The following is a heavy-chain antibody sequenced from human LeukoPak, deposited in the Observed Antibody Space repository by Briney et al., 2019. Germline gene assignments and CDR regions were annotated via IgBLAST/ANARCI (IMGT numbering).Heavy chain of an antibody. Sequence: SETLSLTCTVSGGSISSYYWSWIRQPPGKGLEWIGYIYYSGSTNYNPSLKSRVTISVDTSKNQFSLKLSSVTAADTAVYHCARVLGRDVRSAFDIWGQGTMVTVSS. V-gene: IGHV4-59*01. CDR2: IYYSGST. D-gene: IGHD3-10*02. J-gene: IGHJ3*02. CDR3: ARVLGRDVRSAFDI. CDR1: GGSISSYY.